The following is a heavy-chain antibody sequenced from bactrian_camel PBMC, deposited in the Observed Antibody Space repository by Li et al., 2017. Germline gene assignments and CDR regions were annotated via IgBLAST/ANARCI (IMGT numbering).Heavy chain of an antibody. J-gene: IGHJ6*01. V-gene: IGHV3S53*01. CDR1: GYTYSNYC. CDR2: IDSDGNT. Sequence: VQLVESGGGSVQAGGSLRLTCAASGYTYSNYCMGWFRQAPGKEREEVATIDSDGNTSYADSVKGRFTISKDNAKNILYLQMNNPEPEDTAVYYCAAVADTVVVVCDLDFGYWGQGTQVTVS. CDR3: AAVADTVVVVCDLDFGY. D-gene: IGHD2*01.